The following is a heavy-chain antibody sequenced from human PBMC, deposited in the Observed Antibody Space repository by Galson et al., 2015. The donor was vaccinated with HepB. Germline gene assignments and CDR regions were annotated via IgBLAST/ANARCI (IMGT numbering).Heavy chain of an antibody. V-gene: IGHV3-7*01. CDR1: GFTFSSYW. D-gene: IGHD5-24*01. CDR2: IKQDGSEK. Sequence: SLRLSCAASGFTFSSYWMSWVRQAPGKGLEWVANIKQDGSEKYYVDSVKGRFTISRDNAKNSLYLQMNSLRADDTAVYYCARDPRRDGNNGGYWGQGTLVTVSS. J-gene: IGHJ4*02. CDR3: ARDPRRDGNNGGY.